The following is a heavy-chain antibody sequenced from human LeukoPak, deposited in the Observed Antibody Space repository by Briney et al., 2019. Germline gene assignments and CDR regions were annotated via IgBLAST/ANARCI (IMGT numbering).Heavy chain of an antibody. CDR2: ISAYNGNT. CDR3: ARELLEYYYDSSGFPFDI. D-gene: IGHD3-22*01. CDR1: GYTFTSYG. Sequence: ASVKVSCKASGYTFTSYGISWVRQAPGQGLEWMGWISAYNGNTNYAQKLQGRVTMTTDTSTSTAYMELRSLRSDDTAVYYGARELLEYYYDSSGFPFDIWGQGTMVTVSS. J-gene: IGHJ3*02. V-gene: IGHV1-18*01.